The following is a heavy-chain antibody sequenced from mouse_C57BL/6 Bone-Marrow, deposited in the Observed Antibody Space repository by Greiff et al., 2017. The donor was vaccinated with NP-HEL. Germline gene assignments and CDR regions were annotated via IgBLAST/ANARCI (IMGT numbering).Heavy chain of an antibody. V-gene: IGHV1-58*01. CDR1: GYTFTSYG. Sequence: VQLKESGAELVRPGSSVKMSCKTSGYTFTSYGINWVKQRPGQGLEWIGYINPSSGYTKYNQKFKDKATLTADKSSSTAYMQLSSLTYEDSAVYYCARESYYGSSYADYFDYWGQGTTLTVSS. D-gene: IGHD1-1*01. J-gene: IGHJ2*01. CDR2: INPSSGYT. CDR3: ARESYYGSSYADYFDY.